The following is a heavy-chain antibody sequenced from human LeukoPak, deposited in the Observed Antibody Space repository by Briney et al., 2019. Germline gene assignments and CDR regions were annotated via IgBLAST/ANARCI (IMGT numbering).Heavy chain of an antibody. CDR2: ISSSTSDI. V-gene: IGHV3-21*01. CDR1: GFTFSSYS. J-gene: IGHJ6*03. Sequence: KPGGSLRLSCAASGFTFSSYSMNWVRQAPGKGLEWVSSISSSTSDIYYADSVKGRFTISRDNAKNSVYLQMNSLRAEDTAVYHCARVGLSYYMDVWGKGTTVTVSS. CDR3: ARVGLSYYMDV.